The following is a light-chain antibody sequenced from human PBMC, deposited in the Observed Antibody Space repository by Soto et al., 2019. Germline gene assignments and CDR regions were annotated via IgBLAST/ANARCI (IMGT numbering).Light chain of an antibody. J-gene: IGLJ2*01. V-gene: IGLV2-14*01. Sequence: QSALTQPASVSGSPGQSITISCPGTSSDVGGYNYVSWYQQHPGKAPKLMIYEVSNRPSGVSNRFSGSKSGNTASLTISGLQAEDEAEYYCSSYTSSSTLVVFGGGTQLTVL. CDR1: SSDVGGYNY. CDR2: EVS. CDR3: SSYTSSSTLVV.